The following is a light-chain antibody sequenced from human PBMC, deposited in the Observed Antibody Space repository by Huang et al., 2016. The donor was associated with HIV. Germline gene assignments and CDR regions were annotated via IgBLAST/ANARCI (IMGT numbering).Light chain of an antibody. V-gene: IGKV4-1*01. CDR3: QQYYTVPWT. J-gene: IGKJ1*01. Sequence: DIVLTQSPHSLAVSLGERATINCKSSQSLLYRSNNKNHLVWYHQKPGQPPKLLMYWASTRESGVPDRFSASGSGTDFTLTISSLQAEDVAVYYCQQYYTVPWTFGQGTKVDI. CDR1: QSLLYRSNNKNH. CDR2: WAS.